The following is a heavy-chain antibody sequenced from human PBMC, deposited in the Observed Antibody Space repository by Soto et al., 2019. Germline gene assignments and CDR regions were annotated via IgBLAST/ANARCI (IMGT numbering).Heavy chain of an antibody. V-gene: IGHV3-23*01. CDR2: ISGSGGST. CDR1: GFTFSSYA. Sequence: EVQLLESGGDLVQPGGSLRLSCAASGFTFSSYAMSWVRQAPGKGLEWISAISGSGGSTYYADSVKGRFTISRDNSKNTLYLQMSSLSGEDTAVYYCAKDGGRGYDAFDIWGQGTMVTVSS. CDR3: AKDGGRGYDAFDI. D-gene: IGHD3-16*01. J-gene: IGHJ3*02.